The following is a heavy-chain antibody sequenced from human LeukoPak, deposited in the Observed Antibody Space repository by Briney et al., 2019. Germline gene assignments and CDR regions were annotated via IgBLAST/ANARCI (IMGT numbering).Heavy chain of an antibody. Sequence: GSLRLSCAASGFTFSSYAMSWVRQAPGKGLEWVSGITSSGGSSYYADSVMGRFTISRDNSKNTLYLQMDNLRAEDTAVYYCAKDQASGQLVPLYFDNWGQGTLVTVSS. J-gene: IGHJ4*02. V-gene: IGHV3-23*01. CDR2: ITSSGGSS. CDR3: AKDQASGQLVPLYFDN. D-gene: IGHD6-6*01. CDR1: GFTFSSYA.